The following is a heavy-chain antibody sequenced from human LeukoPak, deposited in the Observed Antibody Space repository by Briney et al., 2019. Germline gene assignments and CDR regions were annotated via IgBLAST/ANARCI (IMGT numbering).Heavy chain of an antibody. J-gene: IGHJ5*02. CDR3: ARGQDIVVVPAAGNWFDP. Sequence: PSETLSLTCAVYGGSFSGYYWSWIRQPPGKGLEWIGEINHSGSTNYNPSLKSRVTISVDTSKNQFSLKLSSVTAADTAVYYCARGQDIVVVPAAGNWFDPWGQGTLATVSS. V-gene: IGHV4-34*01. CDR1: GGSFSGYY. D-gene: IGHD2-2*01. CDR2: INHSGST.